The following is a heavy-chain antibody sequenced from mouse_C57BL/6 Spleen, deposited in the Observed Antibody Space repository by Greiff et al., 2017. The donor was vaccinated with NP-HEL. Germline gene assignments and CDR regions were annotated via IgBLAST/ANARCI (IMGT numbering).Heavy chain of an antibody. CDR1: GFTFSSYT. V-gene: IGHV5-9*01. CDR2: ISGGGGNT. CDR3: ARRLADFDY. D-gene: IGHD4-1*01. Sequence: EVQLVESGGGLVKPGGSLKLSCAASGFTFSSYTMSWVRQTPEKRLEWVASISGGGGNTYYPDSVKGRFTISRDNAKNTLYLQMSSLRSEDTALYYCARRLADFDYWGQGTTLTVSS. J-gene: IGHJ2*01.